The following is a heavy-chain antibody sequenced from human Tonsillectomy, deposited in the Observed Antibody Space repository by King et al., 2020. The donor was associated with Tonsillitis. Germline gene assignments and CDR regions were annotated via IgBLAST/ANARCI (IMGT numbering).Heavy chain of an antibody. Sequence: VQLVESGGGVVQPGRSLSLSCAASGFSFSSNGMHWVRQAPGKGLEWVAVISFDGSNKNYADSVKGRFTISRDHSNNTLFLHMNSLRAEDTAVYYCARERLYSSGWGIDYWGQGALLSVSS. J-gene: IGHJ4*02. CDR2: ISFDGSNK. CDR3: ARERLYSSGWGIDY. D-gene: IGHD6-19*01. CDR1: GFSFSSNG. V-gene: IGHV3-33*05.